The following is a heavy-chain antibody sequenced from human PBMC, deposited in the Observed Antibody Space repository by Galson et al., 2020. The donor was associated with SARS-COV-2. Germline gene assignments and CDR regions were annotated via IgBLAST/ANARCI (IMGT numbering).Heavy chain of an antibody. Sequence: GGSLRLSCAASGFTFSSYGMHWVRQAPGKGLEWVAVISYDGSNKYYADSVKGRFTISRDNSKNTLYLQMNSLRAEDTAVYYCAKDLASYYGGNRLYYYYGMDVWGQGTTVTVSS. J-gene: IGHJ6*02. CDR2: ISYDGSNK. CDR1: GFTFSSYG. V-gene: IGHV3-30*18. CDR3: AKDLASYYGGNRLYYYYGMDV. D-gene: IGHD4-17*01.